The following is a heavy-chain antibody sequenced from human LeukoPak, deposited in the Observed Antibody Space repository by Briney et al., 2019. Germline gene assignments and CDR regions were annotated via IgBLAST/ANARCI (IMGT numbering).Heavy chain of an antibody. V-gene: IGHV4-4*09. CDR1: GGSIHAYF. Sequence: SETLSLTCTVSGGSIHAYFWSWIRQPPGKGLEWIGHIYSSGNTKYTPSLESRVTISADTSKNQFSLKLTSVTAADTAVYYCVRGATIINYWGQGTLVTASS. CDR3: VRGATIINY. J-gene: IGHJ4*02. D-gene: IGHD5-12*01. CDR2: IYSSGNT.